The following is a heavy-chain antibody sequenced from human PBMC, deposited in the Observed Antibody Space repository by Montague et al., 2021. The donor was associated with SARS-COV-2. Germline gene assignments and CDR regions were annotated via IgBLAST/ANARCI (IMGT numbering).Heavy chain of an antibody. J-gene: IGHJ4*02. CDR2: LHYSGST. D-gene: IGHD6-19*01. Sequence: SETLSLTCTVSGGSISSGGSYWDWIRQPPGMGLEWIGTLHYSGSTDYNPSLRSRVTISVDTSRNQFSLKVSSVTAADTAVYYCATTGGHTAEADPFDYWGQGTPVTVSS. CDR1: GGSISSGGSY. CDR3: ATTGGHTAEADPFDY. V-gene: IGHV4-39*01.